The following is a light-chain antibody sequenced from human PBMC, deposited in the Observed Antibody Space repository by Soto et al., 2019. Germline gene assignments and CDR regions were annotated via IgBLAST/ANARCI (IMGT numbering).Light chain of an antibody. CDR1: QSISSW. V-gene: IGKV1-5*01. Sequence: DIPMTQSPSTLSASVGDRGTLTCRASQSISSWLAWYQQKPGKAPKLLIYDASSLESGVPSRFSGSGSGTEFTLTISSLQPDDFATYYCQQYNSYSWTFGQGTKVDIK. CDR3: QQYNSYSWT. CDR2: DAS. J-gene: IGKJ1*01.